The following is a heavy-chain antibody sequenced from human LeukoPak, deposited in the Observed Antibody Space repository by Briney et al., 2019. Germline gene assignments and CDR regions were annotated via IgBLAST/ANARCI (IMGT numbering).Heavy chain of an antibody. D-gene: IGHD1-20*01. CDR2: INHSGST. CDR1: GGSFSGHY. J-gene: IGHJ6*02. Sequence: SETLSLTCAVYGGSFSGHYWSWIRQPPGKGLEWIGEINHSGSTNYNPSLKSRVTISVDTSKNQFSLKLSSVTAADTAVYYCARGEYNWNTYYYYGMDVWGQGTTVTVSS. CDR3: ARGEYNWNTYYYYGMDV. V-gene: IGHV4-34*01.